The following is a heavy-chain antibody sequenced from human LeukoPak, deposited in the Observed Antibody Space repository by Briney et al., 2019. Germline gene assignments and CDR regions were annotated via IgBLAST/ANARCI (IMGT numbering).Heavy chain of an antibody. D-gene: IGHD4-17*01. Sequence: ETLSLTCAVYGGSFSGYYWSWVRQAPGKGLEWVSSISSSSSYIYYADSVKGRFTISRDNAKNSLYLQMNSLRAEDTAVYYCARDLTMMTTVTRGLGSWGQGTLVTVSS. CDR1: GGSFSGYY. CDR3: ARDLTMMTTVTRGLGS. V-gene: IGHV3-21*01. J-gene: IGHJ5*02. CDR2: ISSSSSYI.